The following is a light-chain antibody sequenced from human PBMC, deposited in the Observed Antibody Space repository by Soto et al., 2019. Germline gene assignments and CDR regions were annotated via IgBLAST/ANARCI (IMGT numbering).Light chain of an antibody. Sequence: QSVLTQPQSACGTPGQRVTIACSGSSSNIGSNTVNWYQQLPVTAPKLLIYSNNQRPSGVPDRFSGSKSGTSASLAISGLQSEDEADYYCAAWDDSLNGYVVFGGGTKLTVL. CDR2: SNN. CDR1: SSNIGSNT. V-gene: IGLV1-44*01. CDR3: AAWDDSLNGYVV. J-gene: IGLJ2*01.